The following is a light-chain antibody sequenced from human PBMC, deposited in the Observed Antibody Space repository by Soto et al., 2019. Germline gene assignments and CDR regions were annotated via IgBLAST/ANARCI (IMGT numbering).Light chain of an antibody. CDR3: SSYTSSSTLV. V-gene: IGLV2-14*01. J-gene: IGLJ1*01. Sequence: QSVLTQPASVSGSPGQSITISCTGTSSDVGGYNYVSWYQQHPGKAPKLIIYEVSNRPSGVSNGFSGTKSGNTASLTISGLQAEDEADYHCSSYTSSSTLVFGTGTKLTVL. CDR2: EVS. CDR1: SSDVGGYNY.